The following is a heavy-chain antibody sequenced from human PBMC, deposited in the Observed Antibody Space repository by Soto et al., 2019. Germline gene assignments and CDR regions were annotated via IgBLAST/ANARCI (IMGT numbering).Heavy chain of an antibody. CDR2: IWYDGSNK. J-gene: IGHJ5*02. CDR1: GFTFSSYG. V-gene: IGHV3-33*01. Sequence: QVQLVESGGGVVQPGRSLRLSCAASGFTFSSYGMHWVRQAPGKGLEWAAVIWYDGSNKYYADSVKGRFTISRDNYKNTLYLQMNSLRAEDTAVYYCARDQGFGELLSYNWFDPWGQGTLVTVSS. CDR3: ARDQGFGELLSYNWFDP. D-gene: IGHD3-10*01.